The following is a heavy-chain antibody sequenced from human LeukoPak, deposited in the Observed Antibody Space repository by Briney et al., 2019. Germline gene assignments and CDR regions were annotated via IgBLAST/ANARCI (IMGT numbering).Heavy chain of an antibody. D-gene: IGHD3-10*01. CDR1: RYTFTGYY. V-gene: IGHV1-2*02. J-gene: IGHJ4*02. CDR2: INPNSGGT. Sequence: AAVKVTCKASRYTFTGYYMHWLRPAPAQGLAWMGWINPNSGGTNYAQKFQGRVIMTRDTAISTAYMELSRLRADDTAVYYCARDHYSAAVSYWGQGTLVTVSS. CDR3: ARDHYSAAVSY.